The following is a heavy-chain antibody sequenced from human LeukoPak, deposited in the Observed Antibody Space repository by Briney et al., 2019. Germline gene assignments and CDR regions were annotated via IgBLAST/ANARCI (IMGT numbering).Heavy chain of an antibody. Sequence: ASVKVSCKASGYTFTSYDINWVRQATGQGLEWMGWINPNSGNTGYAQKFQGRVTMTRNTSISTAYMELSSLRSEDTAVYYCARDPSGHYYYYGMDVWGQGTTVTVSS. CDR1: GYTFTSYD. V-gene: IGHV1-8*01. CDR3: ARDPSGHYYYYGMDV. J-gene: IGHJ6*02. CDR2: INPNSGNT.